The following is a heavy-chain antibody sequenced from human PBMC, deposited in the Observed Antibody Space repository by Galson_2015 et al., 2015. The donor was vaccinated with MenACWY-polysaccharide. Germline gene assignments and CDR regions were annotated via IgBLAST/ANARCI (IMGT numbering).Heavy chain of an antibody. CDR3: GRNGGGIDV. CDR1: RYSFSSYW. J-gene: IGHJ6*02. V-gene: IGHV3-74*01. D-gene: IGHD3-16*01. CDR2: INNGGSAT. Sequence: SLRLSCAASRYSFSSYWMFWVRQAPGKGLVWVSTINNGGSATTYADSVKGRFTISRDNAKNTVYLQMNSLRDDDTAVYYCGRNGGGIDVWGQGTTVTVSS.